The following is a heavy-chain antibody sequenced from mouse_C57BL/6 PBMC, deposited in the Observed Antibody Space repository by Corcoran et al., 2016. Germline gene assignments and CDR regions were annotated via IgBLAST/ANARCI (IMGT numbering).Heavy chain of an antibody. V-gene: IGHV3-6*01. CDR2: ISYDGSN. CDR3: ARVDVDENYYGSSHWYFDV. D-gene: IGHD1-1*01. CDR1: GYSITSGYY. Sequence: DVQLQESGPGLVKPSQSLSLTCSVTGYSITSGYYWNWIRQFPGNKLEWMGYISYDGSNNYNPSLKNRISITRDTSKNQFFLKLNSVTTEDTATYYCARVDVDENYYGSSHWYFDVWGTGTTVTVSS. J-gene: IGHJ1*03.